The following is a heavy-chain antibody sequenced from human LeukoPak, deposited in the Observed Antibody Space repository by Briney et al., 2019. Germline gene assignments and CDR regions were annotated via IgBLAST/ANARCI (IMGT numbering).Heavy chain of an antibody. CDR2: IYYSGST. J-gene: IGHJ4*02. CDR3: ARTYCSGGSCPFDY. Sequence: SETLSLTRTVSGGSVSSYYWSWMRQPPGKGLEWIGYIYYSGSTDSNPSLKSRVTISVDTSKNQFPLKLSSVTAADTAVYYCARTYCSGGSCPFDYWGQGTLVTVSS. CDR1: GGSVSSYY. D-gene: IGHD2-15*01. V-gene: IGHV4-59*08.